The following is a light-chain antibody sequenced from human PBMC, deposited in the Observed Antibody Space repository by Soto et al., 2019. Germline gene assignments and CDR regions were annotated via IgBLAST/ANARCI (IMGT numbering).Light chain of an antibody. V-gene: IGKV3-20*01. J-gene: IGKJ2*01. Sequence: EIVLTQSPGTLSLSPGERATLSCRASQSVSSNYLAWYQQKPGQAPRLLISGASSRATGIPDRFSGSGSGTDFTLTISRLEPEDVAVYYCQQYGTSLYTFGQGTKLEIK. CDR2: GAS. CDR1: QSVSSNY. CDR3: QQYGTSLYT.